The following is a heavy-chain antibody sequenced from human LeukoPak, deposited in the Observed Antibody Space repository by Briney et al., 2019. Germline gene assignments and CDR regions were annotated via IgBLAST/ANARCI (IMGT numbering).Heavy chain of an antibody. V-gene: IGHV3-11*01. Sequence: GGSLRLSCASPGFTFSDYYMNWIRQAPGKGLERVQYFSSSGSTIYYADSVKGRFTNYRDNAKNSLYLQMNSLKAEDKAGYYCARTMYYYDSSGLDYWGQGTLVTVSS. D-gene: IGHD3-22*01. J-gene: IGHJ4*02. CDR2: FSSSGSTI. CDR3: ARTMYYYDSSGLDY. CDR1: GFTFSDYY.